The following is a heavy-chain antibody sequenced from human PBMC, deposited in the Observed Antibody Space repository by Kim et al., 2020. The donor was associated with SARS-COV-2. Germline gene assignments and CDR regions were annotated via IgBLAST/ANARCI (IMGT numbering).Heavy chain of an antibody. J-gene: IGHJ5*02. CDR3: VRSAYEILTGYYHH. D-gene: IGHD3-9*01. Sequence: ASVKVSCKASGYTFTSYGISWVRQAPGQGLEWMGWISAYNGKTNYGQKVQGRVTMTTDTSTSTAYMELRSLRSDDTAVYYCVRSAYEILTGYYHHWGQGTLVTVSS. V-gene: IGHV1-18*01. CDR2: ISAYNGKT. CDR1: GYTFTSYG.